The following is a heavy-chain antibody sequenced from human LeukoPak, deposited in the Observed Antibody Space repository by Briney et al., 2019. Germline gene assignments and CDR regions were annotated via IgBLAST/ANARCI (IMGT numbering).Heavy chain of an antibody. J-gene: IGHJ3*02. D-gene: IGHD3-16*01. CDR2: ISGSGGST. CDR1: GFTFSSYA. Sequence: PGGSLRLSCAASGFTFSSYAMSWVHQAPGKGLEWVSAISGSGGSTYYADSVKGRFTISRDNSKNTLYLQMNSLRAEDTAVYYCAKDTTLIRRLTGGGAFDIWGQGTMVTVSS. V-gene: IGHV3-23*01. CDR3: AKDTTLIRRLTGGGAFDI.